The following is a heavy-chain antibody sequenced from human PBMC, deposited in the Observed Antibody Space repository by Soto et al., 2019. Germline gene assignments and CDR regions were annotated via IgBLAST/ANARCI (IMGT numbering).Heavy chain of an antibody. CDR2: ISSSSSYI. CDR1: GFTFSSYS. CDR3: ARLQTSATELRYYYYYMDV. Sequence: GGSLRLSCAASGFTFSSYSMNWVRQAPGKGLEWVSSISSSSSYIYYADSVKGRFTISRDNAKNSLYLQMNSLRAEDTAVYYCARLQTSATELRYYYYYMDVWGKGTTVTVSS. J-gene: IGHJ6*03. V-gene: IGHV3-21*01. D-gene: IGHD1-7*01.